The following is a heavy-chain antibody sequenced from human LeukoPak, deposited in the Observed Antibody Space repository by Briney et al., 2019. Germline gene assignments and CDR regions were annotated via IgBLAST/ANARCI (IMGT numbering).Heavy chain of an antibody. CDR1: GLTFDDYG. V-gene: IGHV3-20*04. D-gene: IGHD1-26*01. CDR3: ARIKSSGNYSPFDY. J-gene: IGHJ4*02. Sequence: PGGSLRLSCAASGLTFDDYGMSWVRQVPGKGLEWVSGINWNGGSTGYADSVKGRFTIPRDNAKNSLYLQMNSLRAEDTALYYCARIKSSGNYSPFDYWGQGALLTVSS. CDR2: INWNGGST.